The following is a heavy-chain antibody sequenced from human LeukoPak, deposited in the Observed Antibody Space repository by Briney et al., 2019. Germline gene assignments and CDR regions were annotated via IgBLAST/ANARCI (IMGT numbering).Heavy chain of an antibody. CDR1: GSSLSAYR. CDR3: ARGGDYGDLRYFDY. V-gene: IGHV4-59*01. CDR2: IYYRGST. D-gene: IGHD4-17*01. Sequence: SETLSLTCAVSGSSLSAYRWRWIRQPPGQGLEWIGYIYYRGSTNYNPSLNSRVTFSVDTSKNQFSLKLNSVTAADTAVYYCARGGDYGDLRYFDYWGQGTLVTVSS. J-gene: IGHJ4*02.